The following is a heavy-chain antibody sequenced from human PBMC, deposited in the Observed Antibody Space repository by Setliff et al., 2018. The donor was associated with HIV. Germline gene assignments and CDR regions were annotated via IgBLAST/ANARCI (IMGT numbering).Heavy chain of an antibody. J-gene: IGHJ4*02. CDR2: ISSSSSSI. CDR1: GFTFSSYS. V-gene: IGHV3-48*04. CDR3: PRDMYSGSSTDY. D-gene: IGHD1-26*01. Sequence: GGSLRLSCAASGFTFSSYSLNWVRQATGKGLEWISCISSSSSSIYYAESVKGRFTISRDNVKNSLYLQRNSLRAEDTALYSSPRDMYSGSSTDYWGQVTLVIFS.